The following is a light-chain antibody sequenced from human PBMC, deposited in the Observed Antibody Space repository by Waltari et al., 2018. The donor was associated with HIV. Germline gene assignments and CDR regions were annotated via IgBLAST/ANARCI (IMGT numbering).Light chain of an antibody. J-gene: IGKJ4*01. CDR3: QQYNNWPPLT. CDR1: QSVSNN. Sequence: ELLMTQSPATLSVSPGERATLSCRTSQSVSNNLAWYQQRPGQAPRILIYGASTRATGIPARFSGSGSGTEFTLTISSLESEDFAVYYCQQYNNWPPLTFGGGTKVEIK. CDR2: GAS. V-gene: IGKV3D-15*01.